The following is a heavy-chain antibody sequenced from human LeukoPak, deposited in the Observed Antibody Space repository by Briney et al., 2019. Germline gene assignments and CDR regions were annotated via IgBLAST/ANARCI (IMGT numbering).Heavy chain of an antibody. CDR2: TNPNSGGT. V-gene: IGHV1-2*02. J-gene: IGHJ4*02. Sequence: ASVKVSCKASGGTFTSYAISWVRQAPGQGLEWMGWTNPNSGGTNYAQKFQGRVTMTRDTSISTAYMELSRRRSDDTAVYYCARAGPPPLCFGEFSPHPGDYWGQGTLVTVSS. CDR1: GGTFTSYA. CDR3: ARAGPPPLCFGEFSPHPGDY. D-gene: IGHD3-10*01.